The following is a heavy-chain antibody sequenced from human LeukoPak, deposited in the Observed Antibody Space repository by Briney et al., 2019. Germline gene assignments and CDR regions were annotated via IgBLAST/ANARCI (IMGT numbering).Heavy chain of an antibody. CDR1: GFTFSGSA. Sequence: PGGSLKLSCAASGFTFSGSAMHWVRQASGKGLEWVGRIRSKANSYATAYAASVKGRFTISRDDSKNTAYLQMNSLKTEDTAVCYCTRPAIAGATGGDYWGQGTLVTVSS. V-gene: IGHV3-73*01. J-gene: IGHJ4*02. CDR2: IRSKANSYAT. D-gene: IGHD1-26*01. CDR3: TRPAIAGATGGDY.